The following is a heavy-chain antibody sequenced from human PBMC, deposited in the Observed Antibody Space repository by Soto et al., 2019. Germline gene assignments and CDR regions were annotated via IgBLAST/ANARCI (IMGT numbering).Heavy chain of an antibody. CDR1: GGSSSSYY. CDR2: IYYSGST. Sequence: QVQLQESGPGLVKPSATLSLTCTVSGGSSSSYYWSCIRQAPGKGLEWIGYIYYSGSTNYNPSLKSRVTISVDTSKNQFSLKLSSLTAADTAVYYCARGGSGSYYYWGQGTMVTVSS. J-gene: IGHJ4*02. V-gene: IGHV4-59*01. CDR3: ARGGSGSYYY. D-gene: IGHD3-10*01.